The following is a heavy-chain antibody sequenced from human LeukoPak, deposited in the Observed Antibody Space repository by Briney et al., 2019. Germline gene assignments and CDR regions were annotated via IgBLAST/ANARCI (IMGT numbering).Heavy chain of an antibody. V-gene: IGHV3-23*01. Sequence: GGSLRLSCAGSGFTFRSYAMSWVRHAPGNGLEWVSAISDSGDGTYYADSVKARFTISRDNSKNTVYQEMSSLRVEDTAVYHCVRVGATVVTPDYFDYWGQGTLVTVSS. J-gene: IGHJ4*02. D-gene: IGHD4-23*01. CDR1: GFTFRSYA. CDR2: ISDSGDGT. CDR3: VRVGATVVTPDYFDY.